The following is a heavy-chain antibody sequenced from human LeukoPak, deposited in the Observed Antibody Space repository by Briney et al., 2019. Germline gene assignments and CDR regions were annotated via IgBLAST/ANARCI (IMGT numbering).Heavy chain of an antibody. V-gene: IGHV3-74*01. D-gene: IGHD7-27*01. CDR3: AREITGGFDY. Sequence: GGSLRLSCAASGFIFNNYWMHWVRQAPGKGLVWVSRINSDGSSTSYADSVKGRFTISRDNAKNTLYLQMNSLRAEDTAVYYCAREITGGFDYWGQGTLVTVSS. CDR2: INSDGSST. CDR1: GFIFNNYW. J-gene: IGHJ4*02.